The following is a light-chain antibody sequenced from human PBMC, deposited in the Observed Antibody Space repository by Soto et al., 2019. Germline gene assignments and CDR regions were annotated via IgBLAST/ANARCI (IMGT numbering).Light chain of an antibody. CDR2: KAS. Sequence: DFHMSQSPSTLAASIGGRFAITCRSSDSIGPWVAWYHQKPGKAPKLLIYKASTLETGAPSRFAGSGSGTGFTLTITRLQPDDFVPYYCQQYNSYSSTFGRGTKVDIK. CDR1: DSIGPW. V-gene: IGKV1-5*03. CDR3: QQYNSYSST. J-gene: IGKJ4*02.